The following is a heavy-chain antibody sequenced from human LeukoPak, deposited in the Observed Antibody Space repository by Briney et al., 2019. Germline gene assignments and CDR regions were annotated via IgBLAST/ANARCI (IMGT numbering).Heavy chain of an antibody. CDR3: ARDERAGSGWYFVY. D-gene: IGHD6-19*01. CDR2: ISYSSSTI. V-gene: IGHV3-48*02. J-gene: IGHJ4*02. CDR1: GFTFSSYS. Sequence: GGSLRLSCAASGFTFSSYSMNWARQASGKGLEWVSYISYSSSTIYYADSVKGRFTISRDNAKNSLYLQMNSLRDEDTAVYYCARDERAGSGWYFVYWGQGTLVTVSS.